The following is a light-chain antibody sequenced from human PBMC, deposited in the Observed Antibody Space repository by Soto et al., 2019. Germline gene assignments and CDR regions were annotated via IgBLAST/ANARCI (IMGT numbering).Light chain of an antibody. J-gene: IGKJ3*01. Sequence: EIVLTQSPGTLSLSPGERATLSCGASQSVTSNYLAWYQQKPGQAPRLLIFGASIRVKGIPARFSGSGSGTEFTLSISSLQSEDFAVYYCQQYNDWPPFTFGPGTKVDIK. CDR1: QSVTSN. V-gene: IGKV3D-15*01. CDR3: QQYNDWPPFT. CDR2: GAS.